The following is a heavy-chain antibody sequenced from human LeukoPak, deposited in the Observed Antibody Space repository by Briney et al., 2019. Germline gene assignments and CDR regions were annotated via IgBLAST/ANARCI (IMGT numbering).Heavy chain of an antibody. Sequence: SETLSLTCAVYGGSFSGYYWSWIRQPPGKGLEWIGEINHSGSTNYNPSLKSRVTISVDTSKNQFSLKLSSVTAADTAVYYCARASVRYFDYWGQGTLVTISS. J-gene: IGHJ4*02. CDR1: GGSFSGYY. CDR3: ARASVRYFDY. CDR2: INHSGST. V-gene: IGHV4-34*01. D-gene: IGHD3-10*02.